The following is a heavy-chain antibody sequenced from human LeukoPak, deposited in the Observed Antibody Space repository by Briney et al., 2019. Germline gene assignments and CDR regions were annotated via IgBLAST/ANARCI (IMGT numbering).Heavy chain of an antibody. J-gene: IGHJ4*02. CDR3: ARDLAGTTWDY. D-gene: IGHD1-1*01. Sequence: SETLSLTCTVSGGSISSYYWSWIRQPPGKGLEWIGYIYHSRSTYYNPSLKSRVTISVDRSKNQFSLKLSSVTAADTAVYYCARDLAGTTWDYWGQGTLVTVSS. CDR2: IYHSRST. CDR1: GGSISSYY. V-gene: IGHV4-59*12.